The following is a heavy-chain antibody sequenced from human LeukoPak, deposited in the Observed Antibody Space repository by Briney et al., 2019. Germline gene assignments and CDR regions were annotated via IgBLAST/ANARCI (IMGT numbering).Heavy chain of an antibody. D-gene: IGHD3-22*01. Sequence: SETLSLTCTVSGGSINSGDYYWSWIRQPPGKGLEWIGYIHHSGSTHYNPSLKSRVTISVDTSKNQFSLKLSSVTAADTAVYYCARRGYYYASSGYYFAFDYWGQGTLVTVSS. CDR3: ARRGYYYASSGYYFAFDY. CDR1: GGSINSGDYY. CDR2: IHHSGST. V-gene: IGHV4-30-4*01. J-gene: IGHJ4*02.